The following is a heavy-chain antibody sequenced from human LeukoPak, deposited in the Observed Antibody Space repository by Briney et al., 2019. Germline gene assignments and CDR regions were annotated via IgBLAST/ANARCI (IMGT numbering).Heavy chain of an antibody. V-gene: IGHV3-7*01. D-gene: IGHD7-27*01. Sequence: GGSLRLSCAASGFTFRNYWMSWVCQTPGEALEWVANIKQDGGEIYYLDSVKGRFTISRDNAKNSLYLQMNSLRGDDTAVYYCARDKVTGASYFDYWGQGTLVTVSS. CDR1: GFTFRNYW. CDR3: ARDKVTGASYFDY. J-gene: IGHJ4*02. CDR2: IKQDGGEI.